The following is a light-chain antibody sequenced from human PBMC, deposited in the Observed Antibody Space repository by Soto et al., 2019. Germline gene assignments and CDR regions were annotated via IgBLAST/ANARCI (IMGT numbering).Light chain of an antibody. CDR3: QSYDSSLSVSYV. J-gene: IGLJ1*01. Sequence: QSVLTQPPSVSGIPGQRVTISCTGSSSYDVHWYRQLPGTAPKLLIYGNTNRPSGVPDRFSGSKSGTSASLAITGLQAEDEADYYCQSYDSSLSVSYVFGTGTKVTVL. CDR1: SSYD. CDR2: GNT. V-gene: IGLV1-40*01.